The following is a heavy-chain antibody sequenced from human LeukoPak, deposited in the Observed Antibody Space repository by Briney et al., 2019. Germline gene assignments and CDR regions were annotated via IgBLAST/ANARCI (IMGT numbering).Heavy chain of an antibody. D-gene: IGHD1-1*01. Sequence: SETLSLTCTASGGPLSAYYLTWIRQPPGKGLEWIGNIYDTGNTNYNPSPKSRVTISVDTSKHQFSLKLTSVTAADTAGYYCAGGETGSTLGGYWGQGTLVTVSS. J-gene: IGHJ4*02. CDR3: AGGETGSTLGGY. V-gene: IGHV4-59*01. CDR1: GGPLSAYY. CDR2: IYDTGNT.